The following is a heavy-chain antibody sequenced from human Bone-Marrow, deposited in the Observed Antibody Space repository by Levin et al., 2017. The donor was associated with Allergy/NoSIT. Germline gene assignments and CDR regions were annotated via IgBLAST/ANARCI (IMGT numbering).Heavy chain of an antibody. D-gene: IGHD1-14*01. J-gene: IGHJ3*01. CDR3: AHGQMTAGTSNGRAFDV. Sequence: SGPTLVKPTETLTLTCTFSGLSLTTNELGVGWIRQPPGKAPEWLAVIYWDDIKRYSPSLKARVTITKDSSKNQVVLTMTNMAPVDTATDYCAHGQMTAGTSNGRAFDVWGPGTMVTVSS. V-gene: IGHV2-5*02. CDR2: IYWDDIK. CDR1: GLSLTTNELG.